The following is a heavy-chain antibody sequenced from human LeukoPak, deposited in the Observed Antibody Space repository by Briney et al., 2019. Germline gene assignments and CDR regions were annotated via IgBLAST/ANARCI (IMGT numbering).Heavy chain of an antibody. V-gene: IGHV4-34*01. CDR1: GGSFSGYY. Sequence: SETLSLTCAAYGGSFSGYYWSWIRQPPGKGLEWIGEINHSRSTNYNPSLKSRVTISVDTSKNQFSLKLSSVTAADTAVYYCARGSNTRYCSSTSCYNRGTDWFDPWGQGTLVTVSS. D-gene: IGHD2-2*02. CDR2: INHSRST. CDR3: ARGSNTRYCSSTSCYNRGTDWFDP. J-gene: IGHJ5*02.